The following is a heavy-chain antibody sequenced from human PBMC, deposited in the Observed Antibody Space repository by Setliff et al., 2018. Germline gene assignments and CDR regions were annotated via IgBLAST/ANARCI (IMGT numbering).Heavy chain of an antibody. J-gene: IGHJ4*02. CDR1: GFTFSSYA. CDR2: IRGKPSSGTT. D-gene: IGHD3-16*01. V-gene: IGHV3-49*04. CDR3: ARDGGEY. Sequence: GGSLRLSCAASGFTFSSYAMNWVRQAPGKGLEWVGFIRGKPSSGTTEYAASVKGRFTISRDDSKSIAYLQMNSLRAEETAVYYCARDGGEYWGQGTLVTVSS.